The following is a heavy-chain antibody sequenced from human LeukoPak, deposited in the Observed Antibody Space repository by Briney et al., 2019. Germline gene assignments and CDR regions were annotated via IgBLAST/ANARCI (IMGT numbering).Heavy chain of an antibody. CDR2: IRYDESNK. D-gene: IGHD5-18*01. CDR1: GFTFSSYG. CDR3: ARAQRGYSYGYYYYYGMDV. V-gene: IGHV3-30*02. J-gene: IGHJ6*02. Sequence: GGSLRLSRAASGFTFSSYGMHWVRPAPAKGLEWVAFIRYDESNKYYADSVKGRFTISRDNSKNTLYRQMNSLRAEDTAVYYCARAQRGYSYGYYYYYGMDVWGQGTTVTVSS.